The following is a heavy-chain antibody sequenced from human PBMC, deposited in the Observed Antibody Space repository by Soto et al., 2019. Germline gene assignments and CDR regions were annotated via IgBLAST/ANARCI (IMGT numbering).Heavy chain of an antibody. J-gene: IGHJ4*02. Sequence: HPGCSLRLSCAASGVTFSTYWVDWVRQAPGEGLVWVSRLKNDGSSTNYADSVKGRSTISRDNAKNTLYLQMNSLRTEDTAVYYCARVMVIRGVIIDSWGQGTLVTVSS. CDR3: ARVMVIRGVIIDS. CDR2: LKNDGSST. V-gene: IGHV3-74*01. CDR1: GVTFSTYW. D-gene: IGHD3-10*01.